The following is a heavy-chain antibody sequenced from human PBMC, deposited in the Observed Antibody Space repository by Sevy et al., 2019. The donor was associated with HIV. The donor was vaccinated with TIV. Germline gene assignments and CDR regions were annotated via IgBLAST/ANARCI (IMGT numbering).Heavy chain of an antibody. V-gene: IGHV3-15*01. CDR2: FKSNTDGVTT. CDR3: TTIDSYCDSSGQLYYFDY. Sequence: GGSLRLSCAASGVTFNSAWMSWVRQAPGKGLEWVGRFKSNTDGVTTDYAAPVKGRFTISRDDSKNTLYLQMNSLKTEDTAVYYCTTIDSYCDSSGQLYYFDYWGQGTLVTVSS. CDR1: GVTFNSAW. D-gene: IGHD3-22*01. J-gene: IGHJ4*02.